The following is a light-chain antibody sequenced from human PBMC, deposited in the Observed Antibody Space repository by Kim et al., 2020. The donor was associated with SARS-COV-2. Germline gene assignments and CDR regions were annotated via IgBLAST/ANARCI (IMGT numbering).Light chain of an antibody. CDR1: QSVSSSY. CDR2: GAS. J-gene: IGKJ1*01. V-gene: IGKV3-20*01. CDR3: QQYGSSET. Sequence: LSPGERATLSCRASQSVSSSYLAWYQQKPGQAPRLLIYGASSRATGIPDRFSGSGSGTDFTLTISRLEPEDFAVYYCQQYGSSETFGQGTKVDIK.